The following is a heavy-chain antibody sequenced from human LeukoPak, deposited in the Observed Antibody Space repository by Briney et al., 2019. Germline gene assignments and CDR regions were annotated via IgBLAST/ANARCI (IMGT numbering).Heavy chain of an antibody. CDR1: GGSISSGGYS. Sequence: PSETLSLTCAVSGGSISSGGYSWSWIRPPPGKGLEWIGYIYHSGSTYYNPSLKSRVTISVDTSKNQFSLKLSSVTAADTAVYYCAREGYCSSTSCYGGIDWGQGTLVTVSS. CDR3: AREGYCSSTSCYGGID. J-gene: IGHJ4*02. CDR2: IYHSGST. V-gene: IGHV4-30-2*01. D-gene: IGHD2-2*01.